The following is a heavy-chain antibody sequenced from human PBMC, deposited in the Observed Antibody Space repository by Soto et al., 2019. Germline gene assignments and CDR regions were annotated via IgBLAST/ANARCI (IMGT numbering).Heavy chain of an antibody. CDR2: MNPNSGNT. Sequence: ASVKVSCKASGYTFTSYDINWVRQATGQGLEWMGWMNPNSGNTGYAQKFQGRVTMTRNTSISTAYMELSSLRSEDTAVYYCARGTGSGSYGWSFHYYYGMDVWGQGTTVTVS. D-gene: IGHD3-10*01. V-gene: IGHV1-8*01. CDR1: GYTFTSYD. J-gene: IGHJ6*02. CDR3: ARGTGSGSYGWSFHYYYGMDV.